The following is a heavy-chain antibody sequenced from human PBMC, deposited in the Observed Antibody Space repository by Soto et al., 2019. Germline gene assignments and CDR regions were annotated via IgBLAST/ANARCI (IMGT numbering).Heavy chain of an antibody. Sequence: WAASGFTFSSYWMSWVRQAPGKGLEWVANIKQDGSEKYYVDSVKGRFTISRDNAKNSLYLQMNSLRAEDTAVYYCARVSRYSSGWYWIWWFDPWGQGTLVTVSS. V-gene: IGHV3-7*01. J-gene: IGHJ5*02. CDR2: IKQDGSEK. CDR3: ARVSRYSSGWYWIWWFDP. CDR1: GFTFSSYW. D-gene: IGHD6-19*01.